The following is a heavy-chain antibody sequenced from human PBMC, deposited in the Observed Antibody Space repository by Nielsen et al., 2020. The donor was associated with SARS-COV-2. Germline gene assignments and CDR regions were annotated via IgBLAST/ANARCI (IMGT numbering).Heavy chain of an antibody. V-gene: IGHV4-59*01. Sequence: SETLSLTCAVYGGSFSGYYWSWIRQPPGKGLEWIGYIFYSGSMNYNPSLKSRVTISVDTSKNQFSLKLSSVTAADTAVYYCAIYDSSGYQVRYWGQGTLVTVSS. D-gene: IGHD3-22*01. J-gene: IGHJ4*02. CDR3: AIYDSSGYQVRY. CDR1: GGSFSGYY. CDR2: IFYSGSM.